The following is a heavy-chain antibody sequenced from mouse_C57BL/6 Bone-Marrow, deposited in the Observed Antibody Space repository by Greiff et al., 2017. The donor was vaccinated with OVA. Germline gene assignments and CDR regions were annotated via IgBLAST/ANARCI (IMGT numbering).Heavy chain of an antibody. D-gene: IGHD3-2*02. CDR2: IDPSDSYT. Sequence: VQLQQSGAELVRPGTSVKLSCKASGYTFTSYWMHWVKQRPGQGLEWIGVIDPSDSYTNYNQKFKGKATLTVDTSSSTAYMQLSSLTSEDSAVYYCARPRQRRRRAWFAYWGEGTLVTVSA. CDR3: ARPRQRRRRAWFAY. J-gene: IGHJ3*01. V-gene: IGHV1-59*01. CDR1: GYTFTSYW.